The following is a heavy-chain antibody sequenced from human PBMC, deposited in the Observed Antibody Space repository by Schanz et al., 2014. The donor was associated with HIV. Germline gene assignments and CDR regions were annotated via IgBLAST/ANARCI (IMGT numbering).Heavy chain of an antibody. CDR3: ARDQNVISMVRGVMGGVDY. CDR2: ISTSNGNT. CDR1: GYTFTDYQ. V-gene: IGHV1-18*01. J-gene: IGHJ4*02. D-gene: IGHD3-10*01. Sequence: QINLVQSGAEARKPGASVKVSCKASGYTFTDYQITWVRQAPGQGLEWMGWISTSNGNTNYAQKFQGRVTMTRDTSISTAYMELRRLRSDDTAVYYCARDQNVISMVRGVMGGVDYWGQGTLVTVSS.